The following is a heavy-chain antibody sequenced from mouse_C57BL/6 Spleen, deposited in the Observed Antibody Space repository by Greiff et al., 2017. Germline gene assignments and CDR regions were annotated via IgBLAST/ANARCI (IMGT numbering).Heavy chain of an antibody. D-gene: IGHD2-4*01. V-gene: IGHV3-8*01. CDR2: ISYSGST. Sequence: EVKVVESGPGLAKPSQTLSLTCSVTGYSITSDYWNWIRKFPGNKLEYMGYISYSGSTYYNPSLKSRISITRDTSKTQYYLQLNSVTTEDTATYYCARYGWDYDGSRYFDYWGQGTTLTVSS. CDR3: ARYGWDYDGSRYFDY. J-gene: IGHJ2*01. CDR1: GYSITSDY.